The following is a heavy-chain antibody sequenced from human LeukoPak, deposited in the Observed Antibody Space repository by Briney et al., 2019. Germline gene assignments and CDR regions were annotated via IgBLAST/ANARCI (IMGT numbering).Heavy chain of an antibody. V-gene: IGHV4-38-2*02. CDR2: IYHSGST. D-gene: IGHD3-10*01. J-gene: IGHJ4*02. CDR3: ARESAMVRDPYFDY. Sequence: SETLSLTCTVSGYSISSGYYWGWIRQPPGKGLEWIGSIYHSGSTYYNPSLKSRVTISVDTSKNQFSLKLSSVTTADTAVYYCARESAMVRDPYFDYWGQGTLVTVSS. CDR1: GYSISSGYY.